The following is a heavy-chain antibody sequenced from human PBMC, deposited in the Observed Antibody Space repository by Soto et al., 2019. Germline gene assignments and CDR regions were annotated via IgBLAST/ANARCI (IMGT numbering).Heavy chain of an antibody. D-gene: IGHD2-21*01. CDR1: GFTFRSYG. J-gene: IGHJ6*02. CDR2: IWYDGSNI. V-gene: IGHV3-33*01. Sequence: QVQLVESGGGVVQPGRSLRLSCAASGFTFRSYGLNWVRQAAGKGLEWVATIWYDGSNIYYADSVKGRFTISRDDSKNALYLQMNSLRVEDTAVYYCARDCFNMDVWGQGTTVTVSS. CDR3: ARDCFNMDV.